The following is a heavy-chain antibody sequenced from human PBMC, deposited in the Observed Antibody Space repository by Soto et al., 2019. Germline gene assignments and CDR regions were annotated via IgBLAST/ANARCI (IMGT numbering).Heavy chain of an antibody. CDR2: IKQDGSEK. CDR1: GFTFSSYW. D-gene: IGHD3-22*01. V-gene: IGHV3-7*05. CDR3: ARDQVLDSPGRFDP. J-gene: IGHJ5*02. Sequence: PGGSLRLSCAASGFTFSSYWMSWVRQAPGKGLEWVANIKQDGSEKYYVDSLKGRFTISRDNAKNSLYLQMNSLRAEDTAVYYCARDQVLDSPGRFDPWGQGTLVTVSS.